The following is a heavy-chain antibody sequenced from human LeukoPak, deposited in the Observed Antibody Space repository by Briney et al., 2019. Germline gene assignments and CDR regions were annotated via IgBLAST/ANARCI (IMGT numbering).Heavy chain of an antibody. CDR2: IYYSGST. D-gene: IGHD3-10*01. J-gene: IGHJ4*02. CDR1: GGSISSGGYN. Sequence: SETLSLTCTVSGGSISSGGYNWNWIRQHPGKGLEWIGYIYYSGSTSYNPSLKSRVITSIDRSKNQFSLKLSSVTAADSAVYYCARDGGYGSGSYYMAYWGQGTLVTVSS. CDR3: ARDGGYGSGSYYMAY. V-gene: IGHV4-31*03.